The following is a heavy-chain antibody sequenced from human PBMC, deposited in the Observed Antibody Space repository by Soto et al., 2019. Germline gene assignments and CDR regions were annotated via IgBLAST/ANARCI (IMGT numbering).Heavy chain of an antibody. CDR1: GFTFKNYA. CDR3: ARVYYTGTFPGAFGF. V-gene: IGHV3-23*01. D-gene: IGHD2-8*02. Sequence: EVQLLDSGGGLVQPGGSLRLSCAVSGFTFKNYAMHWVRQAPGKGLEWVSGVSGGGDITFYADSVKGRFTISRDNSMNMLYLHMNSLRAEDTAVYYCARVYYTGTFPGAFGFWGQGTLVTVSS. J-gene: IGHJ3*01. CDR2: VSGGGDIT.